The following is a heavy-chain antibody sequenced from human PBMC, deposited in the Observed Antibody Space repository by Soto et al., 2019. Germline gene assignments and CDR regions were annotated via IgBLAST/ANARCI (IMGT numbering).Heavy chain of an antibody. V-gene: IGHV3-21*01. D-gene: IGHD2-2*01. J-gene: IGHJ4*02. CDR3: ARVGGGVVVVPGANRGDF. Sequence: EVQLVESGGGLVKPGGSLRLSCAASGFTFSTYSMSWVRQAPGKGLEWVSSISPSSTYIHYADSVKGRFTISRDNAEKSLYLKMDSLGAEDTAVYYWARVGGGVVVVPGANRGDFWGQGTLVTVSS. CDR1: GFTFSTYS. CDR2: ISPSSTYI.